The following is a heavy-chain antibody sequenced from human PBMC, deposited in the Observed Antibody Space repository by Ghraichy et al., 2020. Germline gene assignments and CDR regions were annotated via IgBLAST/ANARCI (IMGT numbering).Heavy chain of an antibody. D-gene: IGHD3-3*01. CDR2: FYYSGST. CDR1: GGSITSYY. V-gene: IGHV4-59*01. J-gene: IGHJ4*02. Sequence: SETLSLTCTVSGGSITSYYWSWIRQPPGKGLEWIGYFYYSGSTNYNPSLKSRVTMSVDTSKNQFSLKLSSVIAADTAVYYCARAYDFWSDSLYYLDYWGQGTLVTVSS. CDR3: ARAYDFWSDSLYYLDY.